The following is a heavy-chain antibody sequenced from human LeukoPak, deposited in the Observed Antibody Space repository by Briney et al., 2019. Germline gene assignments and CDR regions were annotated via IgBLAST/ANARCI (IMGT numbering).Heavy chain of an antibody. V-gene: IGHV3-66*01. CDR2: IYTGGDT. Sequence: PGGSLRLSCAVSGLTVSSNYMTWVRQAPGKRLEWVSVIYTGGDTYYADSVKGRFTISRDNAKNTLYLQMNSLRAEDTALYYCAMYSSSDAFDIWGQGTMVTVSS. CDR3: AMYSSSDAFDI. J-gene: IGHJ3*02. CDR1: GLTVSSNY. D-gene: IGHD6-6*01.